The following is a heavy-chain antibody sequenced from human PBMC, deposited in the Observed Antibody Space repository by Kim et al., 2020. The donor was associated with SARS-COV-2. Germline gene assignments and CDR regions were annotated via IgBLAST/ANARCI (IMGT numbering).Heavy chain of an antibody. CDR1: GGTFSSYA. CDR2: IIPIFGTA. CDR3: ARDGDPGIAAAGTG. J-gene: IGHJ4*02. D-gene: IGHD6-13*01. V-gene: IGHV1-69*13. Sequence: SVKVSCKASGGTFSSYAISWVRQAPGQGLEWMGGIIPIFGTANYAQKFQGRVTITADESTSTAYMELSSLRSEDTAVYYCARDGDPGIAAAGTGWGQGTLVTVSS.